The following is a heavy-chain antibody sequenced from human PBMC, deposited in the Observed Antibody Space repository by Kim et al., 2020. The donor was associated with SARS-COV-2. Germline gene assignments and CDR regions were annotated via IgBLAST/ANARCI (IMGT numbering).Heavy chain of an antibody. CDR3: AKPTLRYCSGGSCYLDGYVDL. V-gene: IGHV3-23*01. D-gene: IGHD2-15*01. Sequence: GGSLRLSCAASGFTFSSYAMSWVRQTPGKGLEWVSAISGSGGSTYYADSVKGRFTISRDNSKNTLYLQMNSLRAEDTAVYYCAKPTLRYCSGGSCYLDGYVDLWGRGTLVTVSS. CDR1: GFTFSSYA. CDR2: ISGSGGST. J-gene: IGHJ2*01.